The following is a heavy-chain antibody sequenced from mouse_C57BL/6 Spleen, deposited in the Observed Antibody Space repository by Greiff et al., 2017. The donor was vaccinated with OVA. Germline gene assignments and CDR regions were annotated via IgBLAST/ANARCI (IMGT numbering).Heavy chain of an antibody. D-gene: IGHD2-4*01. CDR3: ARSEGVYDYDVDYFDY. CDR1: GFTFSSYC. CDR2: ISSGGSYT. Sequence: EVQGVESGGDLVKPGGSLKLSCAASGFTFSSYCMSWVRQTPDKGLEWVATISSGGSYTYYQDSVKGRFTISRDNAKNTLYLQMSSLKSEDTAMYYCARSEGVYDYDVDYFDYWGQGTTLAVSS. V-gene: IGHV5-6*01. J-gene: IGHJ2*01.